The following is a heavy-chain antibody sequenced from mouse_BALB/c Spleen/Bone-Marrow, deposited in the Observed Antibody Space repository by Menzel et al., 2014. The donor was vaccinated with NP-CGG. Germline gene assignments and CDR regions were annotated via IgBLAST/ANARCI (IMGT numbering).Heavy chain of an antibody. V-gene: IGHV14-3*02. CDR1: GFNIXDTY. Sequence: VQLKESGAELVKPGASVKLSCTASGFNIXDTYMHWVKQRPEQGLEWIGRIDPANGNTKYDPKFQGKATITADTSSNTAYLQLSSLTSEDTAVYYCALLLRYYAMDYWGQGTSVTVSS. D-gene: IGHD1-1*01. CDR3: ALLLRYYAMDY. CDR2: IDPANGNT. J-gene: IGHJ4*01.